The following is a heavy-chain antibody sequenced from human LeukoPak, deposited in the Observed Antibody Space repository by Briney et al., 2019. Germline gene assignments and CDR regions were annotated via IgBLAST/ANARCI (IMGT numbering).Heavy chain of an antibody. V-gene: IGHV4-59*01. CDR1: GGSISSYY. J-gene: IGHJ6*03. CDR3: ARGPDFWSGYYHGYYYMDV. CDR2: IYYSGST. Sequence: SETLSLTCTVSGGSISSYYWSWIRQPPGKGLEWIGYIYYSGSTNYNPSLKSRVTISVDTSKNQFSLKLSSVTAADTAVYYCARGPDFWSGYYHGYYYMDVWGKGTTVTVSS. D-gene: IGHD3-3*01.